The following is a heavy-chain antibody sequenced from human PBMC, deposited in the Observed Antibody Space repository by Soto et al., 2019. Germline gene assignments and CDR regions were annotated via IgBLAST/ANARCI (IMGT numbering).Heavy chain of an antibody. CDR3: SRGVASLVDS. D-gene: IGHD2-15*01. V-gene: IGHV1-69*02. J-gene: IGHJ4*02. CDR1: GGTFSSYT. Sequence: QVQLVHSGAEVKKPGSSVRVSCTPSGGTFSSYTISWVRQAPGQGLEWMGRIVPITGMTRYAQKFQGRLTITAVTSTTTAHLELSSLTSEVTVVYFCSRGVASLVDSWGQGTQVTVSS. CDR2: IVPITGMT.